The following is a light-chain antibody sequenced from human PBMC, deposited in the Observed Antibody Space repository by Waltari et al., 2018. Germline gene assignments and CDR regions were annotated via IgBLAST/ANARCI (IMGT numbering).Light chain of an antibody. CDR1: SSNIGSEY. CDR2: KNY. J-gene: IGLJ1*01. V-gene: IGLV1-51*01. Sequence: QSVLTQPPSVSATPGQKVTISCSGSSSNIGSEYVFWYQQVPGTAPKLLIYKNYQRPSGIPDRFSGSKSGTSATLDITGLQTVDEAHYYCGTWDNTLSAHVFGPGTEVTVL. CDR3: GTWDNTLSAHV.